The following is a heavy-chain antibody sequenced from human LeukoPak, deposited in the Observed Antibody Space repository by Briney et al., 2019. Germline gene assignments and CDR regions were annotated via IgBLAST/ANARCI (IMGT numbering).Heavy chain of an antibody. V-gene: IGHV1-24*01. Sequence: GASVTVSCKVSGYTLTELSMHWVRQAPGKGLEWMGGFDLEEGETIYTQKFQGRVTMTEDTSTDTPYMELSSLRSEDTAVYYCAAVRAINGFDYWGQGTLVTVSS. CDR1: GYTLTELS. CDR3: AAVRAINGFDY. J-gene: IGHJ4*02. CDR2: FDLEEGET. D-gene: IGHD3-3*01.